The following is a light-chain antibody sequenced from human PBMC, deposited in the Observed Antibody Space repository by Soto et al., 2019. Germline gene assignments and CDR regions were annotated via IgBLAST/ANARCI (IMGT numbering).Light chain of an antibody. CDR2: DVS. V-gene: IGKV1-5*01. Sequence: DIQMTQSTSPLSAPVGDRVPITCRASQTISDSLAWDQQKPGKAPDLLMFDVSSLDRGVASRFSGSGSGTEFTLTISSMQPDDFASYCCQHYHGYTRTFGQGS. CDR1: QTISDS. J-gene: IGKJ1*01. CDR3: QHYHGYTRT.